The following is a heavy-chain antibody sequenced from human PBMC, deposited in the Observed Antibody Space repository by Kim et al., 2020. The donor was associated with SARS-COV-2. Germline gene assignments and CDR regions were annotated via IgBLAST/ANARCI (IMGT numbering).Heavy chain of an antibody. CDR1: GYTFTNYV. V-gene: IGHV7-4-1*02. D-gene: IGHD6-25*01. J-gene: IGHJ5*02. CDR3: VRWNNMGGSGWFDP. CDR2: IDTKTGNP. Sequence: ASVKVSCKASGYTFTNYVINWVRQAPGQGLEWMGWIDTKTGNPMYAQGSTGRFVFSLDTSVSTTYLQISSLKTEDTAVYYCVRWNNMGGSGWFDPWGQGTLVIVSS.